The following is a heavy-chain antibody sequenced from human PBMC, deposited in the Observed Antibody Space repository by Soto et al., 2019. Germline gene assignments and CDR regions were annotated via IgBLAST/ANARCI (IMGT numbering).Heavy chain of an antibody. CDR1: GFSFSSSA. J-gene: IGHJ4*02. D-gene: IGHD1-1*01. CDR2: MSGSGGST. V-gene: IGHV3-23*01. Sequence: EVQLLESGGGLVQPGESLRLSCAASGFSFSSSAMSWVRQAPGKGLEWVSAMSGSGGSTYYADSVKGRFTISRDNSKNTLYLQMNSLRAEDTAVYYCAKEGVNDFDHWGQGTLVTVSS. CDR3: AKEGVNDFDH.